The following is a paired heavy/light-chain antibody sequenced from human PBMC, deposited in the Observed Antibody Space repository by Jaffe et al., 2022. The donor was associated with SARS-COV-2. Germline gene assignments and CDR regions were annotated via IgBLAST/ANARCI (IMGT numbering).Heavy chain of an antibody. CDR1: GASISSYY. CDR3: ARERGGDWYFDL. V-gene: IGHV4-59*01. Sequence: QVQLQESGPGLVKPSETLSLTCTVSGASISSYYWSWIRQPPGKGLEWIGYIYYTGSTNYNPSLKSRVTISVDTSKNQISLKLSSVTAADTAVYYCARERGGDWYFDLWGRGTLVTVSS. J-gene: IGHJ2*01. D-gene: IGHD3-16*01. CDR2: IYYTGST.
Light chain of an antibody. CDR3: VLYMGSGIVV. Sequence: QTVVTQEPSFSVSPGGTVTLTCGLSSGSVSTSYYPSWYQQTPGQAPRTLIYNTNARSSGVPDRFSGSILGNKAALTITGAQADDESDYYCVLYMGSGIVVFGGGTKLTVL. CDR2: NTN. CDR1: SGSVSTSYY. J-gene: IGLJ2*01. V-gene: IGLV8-61*01.